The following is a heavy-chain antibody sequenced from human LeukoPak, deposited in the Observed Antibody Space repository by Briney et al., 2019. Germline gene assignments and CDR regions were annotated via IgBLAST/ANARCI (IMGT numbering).Heavy chain of an antibody. J-gene: IGHJ4*02. CDR2: IASDGSST. CDR3: ARGRPHGNDY. D-gene: IGHD4-23*01. Sequence: GGSLRLSCAASGFTFSSYWMNWLRQAPGKGLVWVSRIASDGSSTTYADSVKGRFSISRDNAKNTLYLQMNSLRVEDTAVYYCARGRPHGNDYWGQGTLVTVSS. V-gene: IGHV3-74*01. CDR1: GFTFSSYW.